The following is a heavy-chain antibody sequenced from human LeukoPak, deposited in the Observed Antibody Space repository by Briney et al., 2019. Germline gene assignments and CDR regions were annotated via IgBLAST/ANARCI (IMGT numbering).Heavy chain of an antibody. D-gene: IGHD3-10*01. CDR3: ARGGFGSGSHFDY. J-gene: IGHJ4*02. CDR2: MNPNSGDT. Sequence: ASVKVSYKASGYTFTSYDINWVRQATGQGLEWMGWMNPNSGDTGYVQKFQGRVTMTRSTSISTAYMELTRLRSEDTAIYYCARGGFGSGSHFDYWGQGTLVTVSS. V-gene: IGHV1-8*01. CDR1: GYTFTSYD.